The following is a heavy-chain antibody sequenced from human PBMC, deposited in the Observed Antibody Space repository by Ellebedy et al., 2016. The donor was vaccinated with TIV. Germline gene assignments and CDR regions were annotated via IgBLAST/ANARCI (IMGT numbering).Heavy chain of an antibody. CDR1: GFTFSSYG. Sequence: GESLKISCAASGFTFSSYGMHWVRQAPGKGLEWVALISYDGSNKYYADSVKGRFTISRDNSKNTLYLQMNSLRAEDTAVYYCAKNQGETGTTRLAMDVWGQGTTVTVSS. J-gene: IGHJ6*02. V-gene: IGHV3-30*18. CDR3: AKNQGETGTTRLAMDV. CDR2: ISYDGSNK. D-gene: IGHD1-7*01.